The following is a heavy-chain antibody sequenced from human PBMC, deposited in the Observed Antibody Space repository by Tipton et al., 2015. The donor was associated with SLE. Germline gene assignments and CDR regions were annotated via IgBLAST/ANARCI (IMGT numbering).Heavy chain of an antibody. V-gene: IGHV4-59*11. CDR2: ISYTGNT. CDR3: ARLPREWEVNDLYYYFYYVDV. D-gene: IGHD1-26*01. CDR1: GASISTHY. J-gene: IGHJ6*03. Sequence: TLSLTCTVSGASISTHYWSRIRQLPGKGLEWIGYISYTGNTNFNPSLKSRVTMSVATSKNQFSLRLTSVTAADTAVYYCARLPREWEVNDLYYYFYYVDVWGKGTPVTVSS.